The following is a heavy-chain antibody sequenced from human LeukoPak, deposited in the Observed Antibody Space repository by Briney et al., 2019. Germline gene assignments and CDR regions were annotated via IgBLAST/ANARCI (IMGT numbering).Heavy chain of an antibody. Sequence: ETLSLTCTVSGGSISSGDYYWSWIRQPPGKGREWVANIKQDGSEKYYVDSVKGRFTISRDNAKNSLYLQMNSLRAEDTAVYYCARDLMATDRAYWGQGTLVTVSS. CDR3: ARDLMATDRAY. V-gene: IGHV3-7*01. CDR1: GGSISSGDYY. J-gene: IGHJ4*02. CDR2: IKQDGSEK. D-gene: IGHD5-24*01.